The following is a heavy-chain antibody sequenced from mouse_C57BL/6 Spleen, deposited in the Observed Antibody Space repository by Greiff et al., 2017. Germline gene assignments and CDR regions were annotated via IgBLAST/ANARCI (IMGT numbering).Heavy chain of an antibody. V-gene: IGHV5-6*01. Sequence: EVQRVESGGDLVKPGGSLKLSCAASGFTFSSYGMSWVRQTPDKRLEWVATISSGGSYTYYPDSVKGRFTISRDNAKNTLYLQMSSLKSEDTAMYYCARRDYGSSGYFDVWGTVTTVTVSS. CDR3: ARRDYGSSGYFDV. CDR1: GFTFSSYG. CDR2: ISSGGSYT. D-gene: IGHD1-1*01. J-gene: IGHJ1*03.